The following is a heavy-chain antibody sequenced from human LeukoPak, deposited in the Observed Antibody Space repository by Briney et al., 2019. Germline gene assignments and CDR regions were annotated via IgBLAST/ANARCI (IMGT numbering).Heavy chain of an antibody. CDR1: GFTFSDYY. CDR2: ISSSGSTR. V-gene: IGHV3-11*04. Sequence: PGGSLRLFCAASGFTFSDYYMSWIRQAPGKGLEWVSYISSSGSTRYYADSVKGRFTISRDNAKNSLYLQMNSLRAEDTAVYYCARDGHYYGSSGFMGYWGQGTLVTVSS. J-gene: IGHJ4*02. D-gene: IGHD3-22*01. CDR3: ARDGHYYGSSGFMGY.